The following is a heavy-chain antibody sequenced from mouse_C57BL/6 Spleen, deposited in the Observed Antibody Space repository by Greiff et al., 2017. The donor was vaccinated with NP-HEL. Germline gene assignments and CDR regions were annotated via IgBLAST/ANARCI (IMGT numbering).Heavy chain of an antibody. CDR1: GYTFTSYW. CDR3: ARTTTVVATDAMDY. CDR2: IYPSDSET. V-gene: IGHV1-61*01. D-gene: IGHD1-1*01. Sequence: QVQLQQPGAELVRPGSSVKLSCKASGYTFTSYWMDWVKQRPGQGLEWIGNIYPSDSETHYNQKFKDKATLTVDKSSSTAYMQLSSLTSEDSAVSYCARTTTVVATDAMDYWGQGTSVTVSS. J-gene: IGHJ4*01.